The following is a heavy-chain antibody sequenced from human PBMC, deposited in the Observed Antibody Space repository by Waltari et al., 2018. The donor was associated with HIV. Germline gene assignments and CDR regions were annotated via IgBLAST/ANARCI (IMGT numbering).Heavy chain of an antibody. CDR1: DVSLSPYA. V-gene: IGHV3-23*01. CDR3: TKGVTYDVLTGFSPFDS. Sequence: DVRLLESGGGLVRPGGSLRPPCPAADVSLSPYALCWVRQAPGKGLEGFSSISGTGDFTYYADAVKGRLTVSRDNSKNTVSLQMISLRGEDTAVYYCTKGVTYDVLTGFSPFDSWGQGTLVTVSA. CDR2: ISGTGDFT. J-gene: IGHJ4*02. D-gene: IGHD3-9*01.